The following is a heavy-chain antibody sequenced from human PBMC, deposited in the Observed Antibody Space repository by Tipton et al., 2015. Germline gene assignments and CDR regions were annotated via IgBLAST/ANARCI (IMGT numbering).Heavy chain of an antibody. V-gene: IGHV3-23*01. CDR3: TKDAFLYNYGPWNWFDP. D-gene: IGHD5-18*01. CDR2: ISGSGRST. Sequence: SLRLSCVASGVRFSSYGMHWVRQAPGKGLEWVSAISGSGRSTFYADSVRGRFTISRDNSKDTLYLQMNSLRAEDTAVYYCTKDAFLYNYGPWNWFDPWGQGTLVTVSS. CDR1: GVRFSSYG. J-gene: IGHJ5*02.